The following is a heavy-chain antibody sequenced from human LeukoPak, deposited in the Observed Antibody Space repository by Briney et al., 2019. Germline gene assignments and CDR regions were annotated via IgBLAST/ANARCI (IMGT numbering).Heavy chain of an antibody. J-gene: IGHJ4*02. V-gene: IGHV4-59*01. CDR3: ARVSGYSYGYPFDY. D-gene: IGHD5-18*01. CDR2: IYYSGST. CDR1: GGSISTYY. Sequence: PSETLSLTCTVSGGSISTYYWSWIRQPPGKGLEWNGYIYYSGSTNYNPSLKSRVTISVDTSKNQFSLKLSSVTAADTAMYYCARVSGYSYGYPFDYWGQGTLVTVSS.